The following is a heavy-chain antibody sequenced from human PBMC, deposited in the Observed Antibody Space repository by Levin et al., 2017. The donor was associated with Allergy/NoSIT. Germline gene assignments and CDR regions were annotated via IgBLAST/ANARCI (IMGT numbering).Heavy chain of an antibody. J-gene: IGHJ4*02. CDR3: ASLPSGGYTDGFDY. CDR2: IYYSGST. Sequence: LRLSCAVSGYSISSSNWWGWIRQPPGKGLEWIGSIYYSGSTYYNPSLKSRVTMSVDTSKNQFSLKLSSVTAVDTAVYYCASLPSGGYTDGFDYWGQGTLVTVSS. D-gene: IGHD3-3*01. CDR1: GYSISSSNW. V-gene: IGHV4-28*01.